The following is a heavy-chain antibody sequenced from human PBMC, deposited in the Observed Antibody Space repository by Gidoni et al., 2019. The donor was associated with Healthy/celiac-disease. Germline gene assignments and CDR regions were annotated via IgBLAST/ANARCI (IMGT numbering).Heavy chain of an antibody. CDR1: GFTFDDYA. Sequence: EVQLVESGGGLVQPGRSLRLSCAASGFTFDDYAMHWVRQAPGKGLEWVSGISWNSGSIGYADSVKGRFTISRDNAKNSLYLQMNSLRAEDTALYYCATTTVTTGVFDYWGQGTLVTVSS. CDR2: ISWNSGSI. J-gene: IGHJ4*02. V-gene: IGHV3-9*01. D-gene: IGHD4-4*01. CDR3: ATTTVTTGVFDY.